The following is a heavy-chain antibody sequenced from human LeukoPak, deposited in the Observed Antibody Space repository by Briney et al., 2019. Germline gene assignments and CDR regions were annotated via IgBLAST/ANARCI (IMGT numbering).Heavy chain of an antibody. V-gene: IGHV1-2*02. CDR2: INPNSGGT. CDR1: GYTLTDYY. D-gene: IGHD1-26*01. CDR3: ARDGVGATNWFDP. Sequence: ASVKVSCKASGYTLTDYYMHWVRQAPGQGLEWMGWINPNSGGTNYAQKFQGRVTMTRDTSISTAYMELSRLRSDDTAVYYCARDGVGATNWFDPWGQGTLVTVSS. J-gene: IGHJ5*02.